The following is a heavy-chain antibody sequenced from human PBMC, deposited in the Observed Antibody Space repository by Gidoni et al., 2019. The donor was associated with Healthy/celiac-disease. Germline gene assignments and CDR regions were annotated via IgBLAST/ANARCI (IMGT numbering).Heavy chain of an antibody. J-gene: IGHJ3*02. D-gene: IGHD2-2*01. CDR1: GFSPRTRGVG. CDR3: AHSKYCSSTSCQSGRYAFDI. CDR2: IYWDDDK. Sequence: QFTLKESGPTLVKPTQTLTLTCTFSGFSPRTRGVGVGWIRQPPGKALEWLALIYWDDDKRYSPSLKSRLTITKDTSKNQVVLTMTNMDPVDTATYYCAHSKYCSSTSCQSGRYAFDIWGQGTMVTVSS. V-gene: IGHV2-5*02.